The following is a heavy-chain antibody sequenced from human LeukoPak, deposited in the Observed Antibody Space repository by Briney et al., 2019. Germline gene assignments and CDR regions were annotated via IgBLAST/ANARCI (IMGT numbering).Heavy chain of an antibody. D-gene: IGHD6-13*01. J-gene: IGHJ6*02. CDR3: ASDISYSSSPKGGGMDV. V-gene: IGHV3-7*01. CDR2: IKQDGSEK. CDR1: GFTFSNYL. Sequence: SGGSLRLSCAVSGFTFSNYLMNWVRQAPGKGLEWVANIKQDGSEKYYVDSVKGRFTISRDNGKDSLYLQMNSLRAEDTAVYYCASDISYSSSPKGGGMDVWGQGTTVTVSS.